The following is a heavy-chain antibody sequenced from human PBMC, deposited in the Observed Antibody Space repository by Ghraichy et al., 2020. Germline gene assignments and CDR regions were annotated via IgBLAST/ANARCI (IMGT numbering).Heavy chain of an antibody. CDR3: ARVRLDNWNYRFYYYYGMDV. Sequence: SETLSLTCAVYGGSFSGYYWSWIRQPPGKGLEWIGEINHSGSTNYNPSLKSRVTISVDTSKNQFSLKLSSVTAADTAVYYCARVRLDNWNYRFYYYYGMDVWGQGTTVTVSS. D-gene: IGHD1-7*01. CDR1: GGSFSGYY. J-gene: IGHJ6*02. CDR2: INHSGST. V-gene: IGHV4-34*01.